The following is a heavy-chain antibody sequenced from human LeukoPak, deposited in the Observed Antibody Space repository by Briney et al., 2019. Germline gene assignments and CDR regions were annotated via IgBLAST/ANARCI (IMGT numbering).Heavy chain of an antibody. V-gene: IGHV1-18*01. D-gene: IGHD6-13*01. CDR1: GYTFTIYG. CDR2: ISAYNGNT. Sequence: ASVKVSSKAPGYTFTIYGISWVRQAPGQGLEWMGWISAYNGNTNYTQKLQGRVTMTTDTSTSTAYMELRSLRSDDTAVYYCARDVDEDTISNLAHIAAAGTLGCGMDVWGQGTTVTVSS. CDR3: ARDVDEDTISNLAHIAAAGTLGCGMDV. J-gene: IGHJ6*02.